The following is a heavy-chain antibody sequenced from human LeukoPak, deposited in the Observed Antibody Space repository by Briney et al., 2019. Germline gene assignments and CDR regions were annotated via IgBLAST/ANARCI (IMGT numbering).Heavy chain of an antibody. CDR2: IYDSGST. CDR3: ACLTTADAFDI. V-gene: IGHV4-59*01. D-gene: IGHD3-22*01. CDR1: GGSINSYY. Sequence: ASETLSLTCTVSGGSINSYYWSWIRQPPGKGLEWIGYIYDSGSTNYNPSLKSRVTISVDTSNNQFSLELSSVTAADTAVYYCACLTTADAFDIWGQGTMVTVSS. J-gene: IGHJ3*02.